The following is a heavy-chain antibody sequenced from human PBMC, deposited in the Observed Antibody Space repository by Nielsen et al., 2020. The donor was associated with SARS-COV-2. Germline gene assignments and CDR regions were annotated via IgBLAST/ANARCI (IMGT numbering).Heavy chain of an antibody. CDR3: ARDRDYYDSSASQGNDY. Sequence: VRQAPGKGLEWVSYISSSSTTIYYADSVKGRFTISRDNAKNSLYLHMNSLRAEDTAVYYCARDRDYYDSSASQGNDYWGQGTLVTVSS. CDR2: ISSSSTTI. J-gene: IGHJ4*02. V-gene: IGHV3-48*01. D-gene: IGHD3-22*01.